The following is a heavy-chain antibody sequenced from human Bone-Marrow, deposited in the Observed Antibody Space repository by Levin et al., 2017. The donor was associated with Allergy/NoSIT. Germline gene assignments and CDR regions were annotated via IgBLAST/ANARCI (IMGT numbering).Heavy chain of an antibody. V-gene: IGHV3-53*01. CDR2: IYSNGST. Sequence: ASVKVSCAASGFTVSSNYMSWVRQAPGKGLKWVSVIYSNGSTHYTDSVKGRFTVSSDTSRNMLYLQMNSLRAEDTAVYYCATGSGIKAAGTFDYWGQGTLVTVSS. D-gene: IGHD6-13*01. CDR3: ATGSGIKAAGTFDY. CDR1: GFTVSSNY. J-gene: IGHJ4*02.